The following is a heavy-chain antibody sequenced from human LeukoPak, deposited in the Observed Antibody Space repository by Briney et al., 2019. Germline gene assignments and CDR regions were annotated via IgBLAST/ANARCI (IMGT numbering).Heavy chain of an antibody. Sequence: GESLKISCKGSGYSFTSYWIGWVRQMPGKGLEWMGIIYPGDSDTRYSPSFQGQVTISADKSISTVYLQWSSLKASDTAMYYCAKGGYKPYYYYGMDVWGQGTTVTVSS. D-gene: IGHD5-24*01. V-gene: IGHV5-51*01. J-gene: IGHJ6*02. CDR1: GYSFTSYW. CDR2: IYPGDSDT. CDR3: AKGGYKPYYYYGMDV.